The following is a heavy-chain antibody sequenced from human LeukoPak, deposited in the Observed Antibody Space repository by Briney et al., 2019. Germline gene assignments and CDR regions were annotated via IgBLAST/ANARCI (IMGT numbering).Heavy chain of an antibody. CDR2: IYHSGHT. Sequence: SQTLSLTCTVSGGSISSGDYYWSWIRQPPGKGLECIGYIYHSGHTYYNPSLKSRVTISVDTSKNQFSLKLSSVTAADTAVYYCARAYGSGTANYWGQGTLVTVSS. CDR3: ARAYGSGTANY. D-gene: IGHD3-10*01. CDR1: GGSISSGDYY. V-gene: IGHV4-30-2*01. J-gene: IGHJ4*02.